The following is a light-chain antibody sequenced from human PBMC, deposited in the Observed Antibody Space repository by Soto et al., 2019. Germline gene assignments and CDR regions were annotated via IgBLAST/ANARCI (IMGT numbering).Light chain of an antibody. CDR2: GAS. J-gene: IGKJ1*01. V-gene: IGKV3-20*01. CDR3: QQDGSSPLWT. Sequence: EIVLTQSPGTLSLSPGERATLSCRASQSVSSSYLAWYQQKPGQAPRLLIYGASSRATGIPDRFSGSGSGTDFTLTISRLEPEDVAVYYCQQDGSSPLWTFGQGTKVEIK. CDR1: QSVSSSY.